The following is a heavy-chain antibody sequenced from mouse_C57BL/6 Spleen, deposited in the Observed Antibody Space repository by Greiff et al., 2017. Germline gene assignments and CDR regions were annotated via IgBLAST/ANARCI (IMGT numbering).Heavy chain of an antibody. CDR1: GYTFTSYW. J-gene: IGHJ2*01. Sequence: QVQLQQPGAELVMPGASVKLSCKASGYTFTSYWMHWVKQRPGQGLEWIGEIDPCDGYTNYNQKFKGKSTLTVDKSSSTAYMQLSSLTAEDAAFYYGERRMCTCQADYWGQGTTLTVSS. CDR3: ERRMCTCQADY. V-gene: IGHV1-69*01. CDR2: IDPCDGYT. D-gene: IGHD3-2*02.